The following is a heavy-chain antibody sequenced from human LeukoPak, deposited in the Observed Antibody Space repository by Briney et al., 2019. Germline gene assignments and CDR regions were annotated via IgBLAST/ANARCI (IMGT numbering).Heavy chain of an antibody. Sequence: AGGSLRLYCAASGFTFSNYNMNWVRQAPGKGLEWVSCISRSSSYIYYADSVKGRFTISRENAKNSLYLQMNSLRAEDTALYFCARELLTYSNHKLGHYMDVWGKGTTVTVSS. J-gene: IGHJ6*03. CDR3: ARELLTYSNHKLGHYMDV. CDR2: ISRSSSYI. CDR1: GFTFSNYN. D-gene: IGHD4-11*01. V-gene: IGHV3-21*01.